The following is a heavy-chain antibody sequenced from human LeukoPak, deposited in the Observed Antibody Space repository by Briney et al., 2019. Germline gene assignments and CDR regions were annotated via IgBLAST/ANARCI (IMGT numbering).Heavy chain of an antibody. CDR3: AKGTQLWSRNWFDP. J-gene: IGHJ5*02. V-gene: IGHV3-30-3*01. D-gene: IGHD5-18*01. CDR1: GFTFSSYA. Sequence: GGSLRLSCAASGFTFSSYAMHWVRQAPGKGLEWVAVISYDGSNKYYADSVKGRFTISRDNSKNTLYLQMNSLRAEDTAVYYCAKGTQLWSRNWFDPWGQGTLVTVSS. CDR2: ISYDGSNK.